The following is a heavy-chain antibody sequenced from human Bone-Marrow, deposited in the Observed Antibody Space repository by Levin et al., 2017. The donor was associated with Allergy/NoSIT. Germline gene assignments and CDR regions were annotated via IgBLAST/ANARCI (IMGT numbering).Heavy chain of an antibody. CDR3: ARRYFVILTGVYYFDS. CDR2: IYHSGSS. J-gene: IGHJ4*02. D-gene: IGHD3-9*01. Sequence: SETLSLTCAVSGGSISSDGYSWSWIRQPPGKDLEWIRYIYHSGSSYYNPSLKSRVTMSVDRSKNHFSLKVTSVTAADTAVYFCARRYFVILTGVYYFDSWGRGILVTVSS. CDR1: GGSISSDGYS. V-gene: IGHV4-30-2*01.